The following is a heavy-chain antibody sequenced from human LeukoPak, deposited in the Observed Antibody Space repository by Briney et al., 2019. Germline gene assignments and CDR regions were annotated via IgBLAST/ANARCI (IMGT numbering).Heavy chain of an antibody. CDR2: ISSSSSYI. CDR1: GSTFSSYS. D-gene: IGHD4-23*01. J-gene: IGHJ4*02. V-gene: IGHV3-21*01. Sequence: PGGSLRLSCAVSGSTFSSYSMNWVRQAPGKGLEWVSSISSSSSYIYYADSVKGRFTISRDNAKNSLYLQMNSLRAEDTAVYYCARDDQTTVVTPDYWGQGTLVTVSS. CDR3: ARDDQTTVVTPDY.